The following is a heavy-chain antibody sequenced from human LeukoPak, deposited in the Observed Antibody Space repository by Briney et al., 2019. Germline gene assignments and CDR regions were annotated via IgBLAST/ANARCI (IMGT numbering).Heavy chain of an antibody. CDR1: GFTFSSYA. CDR3: AKDLNYGSGSTPRGAFDI. D-gene: IGHD3-10*01. J-gene: IGHJ3*02. V-gene: IGHV3-23*01. Sequence: GGSLRLSCAASGFTFSSYAMSWVRQAPGKGLEWVSGISGSGGYTYYADSLEGRFTISRDNSKNILYLQMNSLRAEDTAVYSCAKDLNYGSGSTPRGAFDIWGQGTMVTVSS. CDR2: ISGSGGYT.